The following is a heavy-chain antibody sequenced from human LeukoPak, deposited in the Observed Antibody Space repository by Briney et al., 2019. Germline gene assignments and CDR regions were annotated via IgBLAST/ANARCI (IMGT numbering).Heavy chain of an antibody. J-gene: IGHJ5*02. CDR3: ARDYGDYGDLNWFDP. CDR2: INPNSGGT. V-gene: IGHV1-2*02. CDR1: GYTFTGYY. D-gene: IGHD4-17*01. Sequence: GASVKVSCKASGYTFTGYYMHWVRQAPGQGLEWMGWINPNSGGTNYAQKFQGRVTMTRDTSISTAYMELSRLRSDDTVVYYCARDYGDYGDLNWFDPWGQGTLVTVSS.